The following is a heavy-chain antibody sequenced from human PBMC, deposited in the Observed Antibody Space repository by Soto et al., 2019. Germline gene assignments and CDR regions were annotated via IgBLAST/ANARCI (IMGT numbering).Heavy chain of an antibody. CDR2: NHSGGDT. J-gene: IGHJ6*02. D-gene: IGHD1-7*01. CDR3: ARSRTGTTYGGMDV. V-gene: IGHV3-66*01. CDR1: GFAVSSNY. Sequence: EVQLVESGGDLVQPGGSLRLSCAASGFAVSSNYMTWVRQATGKGLEWVSVNHSGGDTHYADSVRGRFTISRDNSKNTLYLQMNSLRAEDTAVYYCARSRTGTTYGGMDVWGQGTTVTVSS.